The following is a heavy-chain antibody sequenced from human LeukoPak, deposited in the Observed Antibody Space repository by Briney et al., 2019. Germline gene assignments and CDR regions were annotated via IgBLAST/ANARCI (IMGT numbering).Heavy chain of an antibody. CDR3: ARDQWYYYDSSGYFDY. CDR2: ISSSSSYI. D-gene: IGHD3-22*01. J-gene: IGHJ4*02. V-gene: IGHV3-21*01. CDR1: GFTFSSYS. Sequence: GGSLRLSCAASGFTFSSYSMNWVRQAPGKGLEWVSSISSSSSYIYYADSVEGRFTISRDNAKNSLYLQMNSLRAEDTAVYYCARDQWYYYDSSGYFDYWGQGTLVTVSS.